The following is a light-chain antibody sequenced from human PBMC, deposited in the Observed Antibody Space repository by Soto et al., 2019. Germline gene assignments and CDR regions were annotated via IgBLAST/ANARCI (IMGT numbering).Light chain of an antibody. CDR1: SSNLGSHT. Sequence: QSVLTQPPSASGTPGQRVTISCSGSSSNLGSHTVHWYQQLPGAAPRLLIYNNDERPSGVPDRFSGSKYGTSASLAMSGLQSEDEADYYCATWDDSLNGVVFGGGTKLTVL. J-gene: IGLJ3*02. CDR3: ATWDDSLNGVV. V-gene: IGLV1-44*01. CDR2: NND.